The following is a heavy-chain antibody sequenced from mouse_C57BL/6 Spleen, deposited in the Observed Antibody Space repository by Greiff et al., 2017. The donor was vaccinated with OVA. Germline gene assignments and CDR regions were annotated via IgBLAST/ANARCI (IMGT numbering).Heavy chain of an antibody. CDR3: AREGSIFDY. CDR2: INPYNGGT. CDR1: GYTFTDYY. D-gene: IGHD1-1*01. J-gene: IGHJ2*01. Sequence: VQLQQSGPVLVKPGASVKMSCKASGYTFTDYYMNWVKQSHGKSLEWIGVINPYNGGTSYNQKFKGKATLTVDKSSSTAYMELNSLTSEDSAVYYCAREGSIFDYWGQGTTLTVSS. V-gene: IGHV1-19*01.